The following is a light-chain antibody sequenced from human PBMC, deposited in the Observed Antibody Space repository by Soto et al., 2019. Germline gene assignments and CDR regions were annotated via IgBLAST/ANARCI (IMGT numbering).Light chain of an antibody. CDR1: HSVNSH. Sequence: IVLTQTPANLSLSPGGRDLLSCRTSHSVNSHVAWYQQKPGQAPRLLLYGASTRATGIPVRFSGSGFGTEFTLTISSLQSEDFAVYYWQQYKNRPLFGQGTRLEIK. CDR3: QQYKNRPL. J-gene: IGKJ5*01. CDR2: GAS. V-gene: IGKV3-15*01.